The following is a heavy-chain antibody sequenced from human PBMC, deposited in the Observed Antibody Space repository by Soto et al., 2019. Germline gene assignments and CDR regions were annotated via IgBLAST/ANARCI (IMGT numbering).Heavy chain of an antibody. J-gene: IGHJ4*02. CDR2: IYYSGST. Sequence: SETLSLTCTVSGGSISRYYWSWIRQPPGKGLEWIGYIYYSGSTNYNPSLKSRVTISVDTSKNQFSLKLSSVTAADTAVYYCARVERGWYYFDYWGQGTLVTVSS. V-gene: IGHV4-59*01. CDR3: ARVERGWYYFDY. D-gene: IGHD2-8*01. CDR1: GGSISRYY.